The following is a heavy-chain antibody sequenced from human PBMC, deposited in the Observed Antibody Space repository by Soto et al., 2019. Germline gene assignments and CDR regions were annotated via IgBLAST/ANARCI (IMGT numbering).Heavy chain of an antibody. J-gene: IGHJ4*02. V-gene: IGHV3-23*01. CDR1: GFTFSSYA. Sequence: GGSLRLSCAASGFTFSSYAISWVRQAPGKGLEWVSAISGSGGSTYYADSVKGRFTISRDNSKNTLYLQMNSLRAEDTAVYYCAINNIVVVVAAREFDYWGQGTLVTSPQ. CDR2: ISGSGGST. CDR3: AINNIVVVVAAREFDY. D-gene: IGHD2-15*01.